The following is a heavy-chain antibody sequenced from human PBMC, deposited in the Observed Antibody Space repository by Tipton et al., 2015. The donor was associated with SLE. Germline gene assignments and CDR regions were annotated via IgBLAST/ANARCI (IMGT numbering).Heavy chain of an antibody. V-gene: IGHV4-59*01. J-gene: IGHJ6*04. CDR2: AYYSGST. CDR1: GDSISNYF. Sequence: TLSLTCTVSGDSISNYFCTWIRQSPGTGLEWIGYAYYSGSTNYNPSLKSRVTISVDTSKNQLSLNLSAVTAADTAVYYCATTYCAGDCPTGASWLRYYYQMDVWGKGTTVTVSS. D-gene: IGHD2-21*01. CDR3: ATTYCAGDCPTGASWLRYYYQMDV.